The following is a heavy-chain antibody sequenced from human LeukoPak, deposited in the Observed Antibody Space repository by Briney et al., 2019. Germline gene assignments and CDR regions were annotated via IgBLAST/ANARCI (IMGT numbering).Heavy chain of an antibody. CDR1: GFTFSDYF. D-gene: IGHD1-26*01. V-gene: IGHV3-11*05. CDR3: AKALESLWELFDY. Sequence: KPGGSLRLSCAASGFTFSDYFMSWLRQAPGKGLEWVSYISSSSTSRNYADSVKGRFTISRDNSKNTLYLQMNSLRADDTAVYYCAKALESLWELFDYWGQGTLVTVSS. CDR2: ISSSSTSR. J-gene: IGHJ4*02.